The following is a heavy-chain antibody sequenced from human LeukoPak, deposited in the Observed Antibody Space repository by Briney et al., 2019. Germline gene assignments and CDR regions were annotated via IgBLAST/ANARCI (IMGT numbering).Heavy chain of an antibody. V-gene: IGHV1-2*02. CDR3: ARASVENTLRIDDY. CDR2: INPYSGDS. CDR1: GYTFTYYY. Sequence: ASVKVSCKASGYTFTYYYMHWVRQAPGQGLEWMGWINPYSGDSNYAQKFQGRVTMTRDTSITTAYMDLSRLKSDDTAVYYCARASVENTLRIDDYWGQGTLVTVSS. J-gene: IGHJ4*02. D-gene: IGHD2-15*01.